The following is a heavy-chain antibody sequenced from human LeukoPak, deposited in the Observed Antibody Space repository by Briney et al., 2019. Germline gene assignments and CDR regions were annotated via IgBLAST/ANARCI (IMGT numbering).Heavy chain of an antibody. CDR1: GFTSSSYE. CDR2: ISSSGSTI. CDR3: AELGITMIGGV. D-gene: IGHD3-10*02. Sequence: GGSLRLPCAASGFTSSSYEMNWVRQAPGEGLEWVSYISSSGSTIYYADSVKGRFTISRDNAKNSLYLQMNSLRAEDTAVYYCAELGITMIGGVWGKGTTVTISS. V-gene: IGHV3-48*03. J-gene: IGHJ6*04.